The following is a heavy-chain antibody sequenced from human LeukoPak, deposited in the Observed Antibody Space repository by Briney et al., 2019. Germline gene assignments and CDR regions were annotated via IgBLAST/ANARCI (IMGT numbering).Heavy chain of an antibody. D-gene: IGHD3-22*01. V-gene: IGHV3-7*01. J-gene: IGHJ4*02. CDR2: IKEDESEK. CDR1: GFTFSTYW. Sequence: PGGSLRLSCAASGFTFSTYWMNWIRQAPGEGLEWVANIKEDESEKYYVDSVKGRFTISRDNAKNSLYLQMSSLRAEDTAVYYCARLYDGSAYHADHFDYWGQGTLVIVSS. CDR3: ARLYDGSAYHADHFDY.